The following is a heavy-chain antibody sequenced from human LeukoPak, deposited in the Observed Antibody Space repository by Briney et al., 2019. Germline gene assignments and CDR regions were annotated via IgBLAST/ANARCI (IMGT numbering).Heavy chain of an antibody. CDR2: INPNSGGT. CDR1: GYTFTGYY. CDR3: ARGTYSSSWYGDYYYYYMDV. J-gene: IGHJ6*03. V-gene: IGHV1-2*02. D-gene: IGHD6-13*01. Sequence: ASVNVSCKASGYTFTGYYMHWVRQAPGQGLEWMGWINPNSGGTNYAQKFQGRVTMTRDTSISTAYMKLSRLRSDDTAVYYCARGTYSSSWYGDYYYYYMDVWGKGTTVTVSS.